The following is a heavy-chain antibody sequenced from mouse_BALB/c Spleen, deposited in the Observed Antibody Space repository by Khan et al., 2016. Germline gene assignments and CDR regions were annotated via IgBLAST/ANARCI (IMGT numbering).Heavy chain of an antibody. Sequence: VQLQQSGAELVKPGASVKLSCTASGFNIEDTYMHWVKQRPEQGLEWIGRIDPANGNTKYDPKFQGKATITADTSSNTAYLQLSSLTSEDTAVYYCARSPYDYDVGFAYWGQGTLVTVSA. CDR1: GFNIEDTY. CDR3: ARSPYDYDVGFAY. D-gene: IGHD2-4*01. CDR2: IDPANGNT. V-gene: IGHV14-3*02. J-gene: IGHJ3*01.